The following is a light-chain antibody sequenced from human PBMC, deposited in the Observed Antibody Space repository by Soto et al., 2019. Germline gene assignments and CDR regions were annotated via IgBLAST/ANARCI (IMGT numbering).Light chain of an antibody. CDR2: KAS. CDR1: QSISDL. Sequence: IQMTQSPSTLSASVGDRVTITCRASQSISDLLAWYQQKPGEAPKLLIYKASSLESGVPSRFSGSGSGTQFSLTINSLQPDDFATYYCQQYDNYSPFGGGIKVEIK. V-gene: IGKV1-5*03. CDR3: QQYDNYSP. J-gene: IGKJ4*02.